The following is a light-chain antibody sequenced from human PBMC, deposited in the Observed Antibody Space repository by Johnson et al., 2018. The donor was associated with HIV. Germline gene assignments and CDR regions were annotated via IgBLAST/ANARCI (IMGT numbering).Light chain of an antibody. CDR1: SSNIGTNY. V-gene: IGLV1-51*02. Sequence: QSVLTQPPSVSAAPGQKVTISCSGSSSNIGTNYVSWYQQLPGTAPKLLIYENNKRPSGIPDRFSGSKFGTSATLGITGLQTGDEADYYCGTWNSSLSVQNYVFGTGTKVTVL. CDR2: ENN. CDR3: GTWNSSLSVQNYV. J-gene: IGLJ1*01.